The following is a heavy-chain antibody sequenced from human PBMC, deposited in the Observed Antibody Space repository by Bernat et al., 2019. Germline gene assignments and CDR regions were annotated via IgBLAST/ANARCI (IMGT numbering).Heavy chain of an antibody. V-gene: IGHV4-39*01. CDR3: ARLSEYSSGWFYFDY. CDR1: GGSISSSSYY. D-gene: IGHD6-19*01. CDR2: IYYSGST. Sequence: QLQLQESGPGLVKPSETLSLICTVSGGSISSSSYYWGWIRQPPGKGLEWIGSIYYSGSTYYNPSLKSRVTISVDTSKNQFSLKLSSVTAADTAVYYCARLSEYSSGWFYFDYWGQGTLVTVSS. J-gene: IGHJ4*02.